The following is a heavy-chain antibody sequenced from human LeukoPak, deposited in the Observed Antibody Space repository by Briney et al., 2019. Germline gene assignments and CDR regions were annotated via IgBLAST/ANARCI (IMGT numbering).Heavy chain of an antibody. CDR2: IHDSGST. D-gene: IGHD6-19*01. CDR1: GDSISSGGYA. CDR3: ARDGSDHFDY. V-gene: IGHV4-30-4*07. Sequence: SETLSLTCAVSGDSISSGGYAWSWIRQTPGEGLEWIAYIHDSGSTYYNPSLKSRVSISVDTSKNQFSLKLSSVTAADTAVYYCARDGSDHFDYWGQGTLVTVSS. J-gene: IGHJ4*02.